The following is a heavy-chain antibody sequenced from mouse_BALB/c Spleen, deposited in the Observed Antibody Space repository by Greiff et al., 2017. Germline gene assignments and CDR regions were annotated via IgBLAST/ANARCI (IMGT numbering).Heavy chain of an antibody. CDR1: GYTFTSYV. Sequence: VQLQQSGPELVKPGASVKMSCKASGYTFTSYVMHWVKQKPGQGLEWIGDINPNNGGTIYNQKFKGKATLTVDKSSSTAYMELRSLTSEDTAVYYCARSEDYGTGYFDYWGQGTTLTVSS. J-gene: IGHJ2*01. V-gene: IGHV1-18*01. CDR2: INPNNGGT. CDR3: ARSEDYGTGYFDY. D-gene: IGHD2-4*01.